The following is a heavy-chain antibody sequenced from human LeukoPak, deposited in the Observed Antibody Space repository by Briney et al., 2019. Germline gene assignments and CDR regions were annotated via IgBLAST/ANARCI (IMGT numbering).Heavy chain of an antibody. J-gene: IGHJ4*02. D-gene: IGHD3-22*01. V-gene: IGHV3-48*04. CDR1: GFTFSSYW. CDR3: AKERYDSSGYYDY. Sequence: GGSLRLSCAASGFTFSSYWMSWVRQAPGKGLEWVSYISSSSRTIYYADSVKGRFTISRDNAKNSLYLQMNSLTAADTAVYYCAKERYDSSGYYDYWGQGTLVTVSS. CDR2: ISSSSRTI.